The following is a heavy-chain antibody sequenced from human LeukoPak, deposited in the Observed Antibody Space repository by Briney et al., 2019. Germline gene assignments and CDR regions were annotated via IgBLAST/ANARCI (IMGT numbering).Heavy chain of an antibody. CDR1: GFTFSSYA. J-gene: IGHJ3*02. Sequence: GGSLRPSCAASGFTFSSYAMSWVRQAPGKGLEWVSAISGSGGSTYYADSVKGRFTISRDNSKNTLYLQMNSLRAEDTAVYYCAKATYYDFWSGGEDAFDIWGQGTMVTVSS. CDR2: ISGSGGST. CDR3: AKATYYDFWSGGEDAFDI. D-gene: IGHD3-3*01. V-gene: IGHV3-23*01.